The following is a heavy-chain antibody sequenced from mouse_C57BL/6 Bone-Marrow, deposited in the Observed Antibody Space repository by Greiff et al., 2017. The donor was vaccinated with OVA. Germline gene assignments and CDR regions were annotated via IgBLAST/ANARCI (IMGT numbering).Heavy chain of an antibody. CDR2: ISDGGSYT. V-gene: IGHV5-4*01. CDR1: GFTFSSYA. CDR3: ARDLYYYGSSYVAY. D-gene: IGHD1-1*01. J-gene: IGHJ3*01. Sequence: EVMLVESGGGLVKPGGSLKLSCAASGFTFSSYAMSWVRQTPEKRLEWVATISDGGSYTYYPDNVKGRFTISRDNAKNNLYLQMSHLKSEDTAMYYCARDLYYYGSSYVAYWGQGTLVTVSA.